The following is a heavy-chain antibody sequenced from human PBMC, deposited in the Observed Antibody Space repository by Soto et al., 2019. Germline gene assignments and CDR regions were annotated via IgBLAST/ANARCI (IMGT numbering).Heavy chain of an antibody. CDR1: GYGFTSYW. CDR3: ARPYYYCGMEV. CDR2: IYPGESDT. V-gene: IGHV5-51*01. Sequence: GGSLQISCKGSGYGFTSYWIGCVRQMPGKGLEWMGIIYPGESDTRYSPSLQGQVTISADKSIRTAYLQWSSLKASDTAMYYCARPYYYCGMEVWGQGTTVTVSS. J-gene: IGHJ6*02.